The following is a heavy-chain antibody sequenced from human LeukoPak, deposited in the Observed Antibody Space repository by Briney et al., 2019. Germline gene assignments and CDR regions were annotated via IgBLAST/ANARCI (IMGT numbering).Heavy chain of an antibody. J-gene: IGHJ4*02. Sequence: PGGSLRLSCAASGFTVSSNYMSWVRQAPGKGLEWVSVIYSGGSTYYADSVKGRFTISRDNSKNTLYLQMNSLRAEDTAVYYCAKSLKGTMDTILSYSFDYWGQGTLVTVSS. CDR3: AKSLKGTMDTILSYSFDY. D-gene: IGHD3-3*01. CDR2: IYSGGST. CDR1: GFTVSSNY. V-gene: IGHV3-66*01.